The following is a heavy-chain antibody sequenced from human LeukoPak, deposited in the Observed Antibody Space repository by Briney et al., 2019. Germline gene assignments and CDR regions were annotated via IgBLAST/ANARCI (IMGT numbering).Heavy chain of an antibody. CDR2: IDPRDSYT. D-gene: IGHD3-10*01. CDR1: GYSFSTYW. Sequence: GESLKISCKGSGYSFSTYWITWLRQMPGKGREWMGRIDPRDSYTKYSPSFQGHVTISIDKSISTAYLQWSSLRASDTAMYYCARDSGMTTKGWFDPWGQGTLVTVSS. V-gene: IGHV5-10-1*01. CDR3: ARDSGMTTKGWFDP. J-gene: IGHJ5*02.